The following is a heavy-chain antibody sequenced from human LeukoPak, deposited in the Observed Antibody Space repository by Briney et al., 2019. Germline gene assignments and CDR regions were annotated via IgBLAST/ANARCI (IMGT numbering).Heavy chain of an antibody. Sequence: GRSLRLSCAASGFTFDDYSMHWVRQAPGKGLEWVSGISWNSGSAGYADSVKGRFTISRDSAKNSLYLQMNSLRTEDTALYYCAKDRTYSAYAALDYWGQGTLVSVSS. J-gene: IGHJ4*02. V-gene: IGHV3-9*01. CDR1: GFTFDDYS. CDR3: AKDRTYSAYAALDY. CDR2: ISWNSGSA. D-gene: IGHD5-12*01.